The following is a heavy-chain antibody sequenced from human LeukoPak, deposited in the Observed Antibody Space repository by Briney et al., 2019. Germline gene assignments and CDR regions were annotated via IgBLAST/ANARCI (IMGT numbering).Heavy chain of an antibody. D-gene: IGHD2-2*01. V-gene: IGHV7-4-1*02. CDR1: GYTFTSCA. Sequence: ASVKVSCKASGYTFTSCAMNWVRQAPGQGLDWMGLIHTKTGNPTYAQGFTGRFVFSLDTSVSTSYLQISSLKAEDTAVYYCARKGPGYCGTTSCYGVDYWGQGTLVTVSS. J-gene: IGHJ4*02. CDR3: ARKGPGYCGTTSCYGVDY. CDR2: IHTKTGNP.